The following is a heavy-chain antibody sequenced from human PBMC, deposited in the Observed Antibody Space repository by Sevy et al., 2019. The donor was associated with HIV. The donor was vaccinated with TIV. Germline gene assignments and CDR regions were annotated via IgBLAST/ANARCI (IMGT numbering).Heavy chain of an antibody. J-gene: IGHJ5*02. CDR3: ARETDNSARWLDP. CDR1: GFTFNFHG. CDR2: IWHDGSNK. D-gene: IGHD4-4*01. V-gene: IGHV3-30*02. Sequence: GESLKISCAASGFTFNFHGMHWVRQAPGKGLEWVAFIWHDGSNKYMADSVKGRFTISRDNSKNTLFLQMNSLTVEDTAVYYCARETDNSARWLDPCGQGTLVTVSS.